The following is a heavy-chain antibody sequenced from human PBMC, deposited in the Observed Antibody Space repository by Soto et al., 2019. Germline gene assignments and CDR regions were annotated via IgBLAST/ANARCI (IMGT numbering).Heavy chain of an antibody. CDR2: ISSSGSTI. CDR3: AREADDSSAALD. Sequence: AGSLRLSCAASGFTFSSYEMNWVRQAPGKGLEWVSYISSSGSTIYYADSVKGRFTISRDNAKNSLYLQMNSLRAEDTAVYYCAREADDSSAALDWGQGTLVTVSS. V-gene: IGHV3-48*03. CDR1: GFTFSSYE. J-gene: IGHJ1*01. D-gene: IGHD3-22*01.